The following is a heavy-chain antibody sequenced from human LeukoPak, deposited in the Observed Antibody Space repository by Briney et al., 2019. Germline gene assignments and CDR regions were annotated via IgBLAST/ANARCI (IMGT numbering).Heavy chain of an antibody. D-gene: IGHD6-6*01. V-gene: IGHV3-11*01. CDR2: ISSTGSSM. J-gene: IGHJ6*03. Sequence: PGGSLRLSCAASGFTFSDYYMSWIRQAPGKGLEWLSYISSTGSSMYYADSVKGRFTISRDNSKNTLYLQMNSLRAEDTAVYYCAKGCSSSSSHYYYMDVWGKGTTVTVSS. CDR3: AKGCSSSSSHYYYMDV. CDR1: GFTFSDYY.